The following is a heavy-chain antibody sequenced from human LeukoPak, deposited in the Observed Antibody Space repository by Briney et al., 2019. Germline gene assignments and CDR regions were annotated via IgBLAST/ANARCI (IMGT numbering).Heavy chain of an antibody. J-gene: IGHJ5*02. Sequence: ASVKVSCEVSGYTLTELSMHWVRQAPGKGLEWMGGFDPEDGETIYAQKFQGRVTMTEDTSTDTAYMELSSLRSEDTAVYYCATGYYYDSSGYNGFDPWGQGTLVTVSS. CDR1: GYTLTELS. CDR2: FDPEDGET. CDR3: ATGYYYDSSGYNGFDP. V-gene: IGHV1-24*01. D-gene: IGHD3-22*01.